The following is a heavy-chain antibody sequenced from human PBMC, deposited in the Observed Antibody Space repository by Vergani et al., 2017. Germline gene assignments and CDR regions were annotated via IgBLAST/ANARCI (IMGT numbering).Heavy chain of an antibody. CDR3: AKGPARYCSRTSCWHTDY. CDR2: ISYDGSNK. CDR1: GFTFSSYG. Sequence: VQLLESGGGLVKPGGSLRLSCAASGFTFSSYGMHWVRQAPGKGLEWVAVISYDGSNKYYADSVKGRFTISSENSKNTLYLQMNSLRAEDTAVYYCAKGPARYCSRTSCWHTDYWGQGTLVTVSS. V-gene: IGHV3-30*18. D-gene: IGHD2-2*01. J-gene: IGHJ4*02.